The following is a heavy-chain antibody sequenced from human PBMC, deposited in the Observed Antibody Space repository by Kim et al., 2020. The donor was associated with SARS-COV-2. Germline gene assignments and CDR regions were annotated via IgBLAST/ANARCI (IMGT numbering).Heavy chain of an antibody. CDR1: GFTFSSYA. D-gene: IGHD3-10*01. J-gene: IGHJ4*02. Sequence: GGSLRLSCAASGFTFSSYAMSWVRQAPGKGLEWVSVIYSGGSSTYYADSVKGRFTISRDNSKNTLYLQMNSLRAEDTAVYYCAKGLSPDYYYGSGPPDYWGQGTLVTVSS. CDR3: AKGLSPDYYYGSGPPDY. CDR2: IYSGGSST. V-gene: IGHV3-23*03.